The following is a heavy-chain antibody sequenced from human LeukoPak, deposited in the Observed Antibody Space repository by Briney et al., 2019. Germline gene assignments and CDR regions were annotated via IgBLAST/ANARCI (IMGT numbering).Heavy chain of an antibody. J-gene: IGHJ6*03. V-gene: IGHV1-69*11. Sequence: SVRVSCKASGGTFSSYAISWVRQAPGQGLEWMGRIIPILGTANYAQKFQGRVTITTHESTSTAYMELSSLRSEDTAVYYCAREGAAAGTPNYYYYYYMDVWGKGTTVTVSS. CDR1: GGTFSSYA. CDR2: IIPILGTA. CDR3: AREGAAAGTPNYYYYYYMDV. D-gene: IGHD6-13*01.